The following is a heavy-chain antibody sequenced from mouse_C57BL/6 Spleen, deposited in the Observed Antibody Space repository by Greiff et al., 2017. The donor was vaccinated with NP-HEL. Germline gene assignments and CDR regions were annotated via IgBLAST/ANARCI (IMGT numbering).Heavy chain of an antibody. D-gene: IGHD2-4*01. CDR1: GYSITSGYY. CDR3: ARSGGLRPYFDY. Sequence: VQLKESGPGLVKPSQSLSLTCSVTGYSITSGYYWNWIRQFPGNKLEWMGYISYDGSNNYNPSLKNRISITRDTSKNQFFLKLNSVTTEDTATYYCARSGGLRPYFDYWGQGTTLTVSS. CDR2: ISYDGSN. J-gene: IGHJ2*01. V-gene: IGHV3-6*01.